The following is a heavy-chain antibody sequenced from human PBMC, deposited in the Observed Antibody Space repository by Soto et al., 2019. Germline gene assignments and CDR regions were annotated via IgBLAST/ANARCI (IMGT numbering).Heavy chain of an antibody. Sequence: NPGGSLRLSCAASGFTFSDYYMSWIRQAPGKGLEWVSYISSSGSTIYYADSVKGRFTISRDNAKNSLYLQMNSLRAEDTAVYYCARDGTVFLTLYYYYYYMDVRGKGTSVT. CDR2: ISSSGSTI. CDR1: GFTFSDYY. J-gene: IGHJ6*03. V-gene: IGHV3-11*01. D-gene: IGHD3-10*01. CDR3: ARDGTVFLTLYYYYYYMDV.